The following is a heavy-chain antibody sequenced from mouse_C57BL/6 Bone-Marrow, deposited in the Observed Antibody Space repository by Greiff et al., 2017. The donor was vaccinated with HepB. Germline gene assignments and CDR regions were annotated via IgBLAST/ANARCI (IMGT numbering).Heavy chain of an antibody. Sequence: EVMLVESGGGLVKPGGSLKLSCAASGFTFSSYAMSWVRQTPEKRLEWVATISDGGSYTYYPDNVKGRVTISRDNAKNNLYLQMSHLKSEDTAMYYCARDYDWDYWGQGTTLTVSS. J-gene: IGHJ2*01. CDR1: GFTFSSYA. CDR2: ISDGGSYT. V-gene: IGHV5-4*01. D-gene: IGHD2-4*01. CDR3: ARDYDWDY.